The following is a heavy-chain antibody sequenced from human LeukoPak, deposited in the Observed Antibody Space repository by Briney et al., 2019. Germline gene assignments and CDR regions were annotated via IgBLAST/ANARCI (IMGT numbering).Heavy chain of an antibody. CDR1: GYTFTSYG. J-gene: IGHJ4*02. CDR3: ARGLEMEVAAY. CDR2: MNPKSGNT. V-gene: IGHV1-8*01. Sequence: ASVTVSCKASGYTFTSYGINWVRQATGQGLEWMGWMNPKSGNTGYAQNFQGRLTMTRDTSISTAYMELSSLRSEDTAVYYCARGLEMEVAAYWGQGTLVTVSS. D-gene: IGHD5-24*01.